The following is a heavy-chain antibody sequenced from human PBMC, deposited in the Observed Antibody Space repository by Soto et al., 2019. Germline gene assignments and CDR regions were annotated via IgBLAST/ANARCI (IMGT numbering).Heavy chain of an antibody. V-gene: IGHV3-74*01. Sequence: PGGSLRLSCVVSGFTFSSSWMHWVRQGPGKGLVWVSRMNPDGSAINYADSVKGRFTTSRDNSKNTLYLQMNSLRAEDTAVYYCAKDPEWELPKYYFDYWGQGTLVTVSS. CDR3: AKDPEWELPKYYFDY. J-gene: IGHJ4*02. CDR2: MNPDGSAI. CDR1: GFTFSSSW. D-gene: IGHD1-26*01.